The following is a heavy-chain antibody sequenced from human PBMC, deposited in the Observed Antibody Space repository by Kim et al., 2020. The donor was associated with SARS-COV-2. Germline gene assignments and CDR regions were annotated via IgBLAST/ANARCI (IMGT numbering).Heavy chain of an antibody. Sequence: NKADTYTTLYAASVKGRFTISRDESKNSLYLQMNSLKTEDTTVYYCAKGDVWGQGTTVTVSS. CDR3: AKGDV. J-gene: IGHJ6*02. V-gene: IGHV3-72*01. CDR2: NKADTYTT.